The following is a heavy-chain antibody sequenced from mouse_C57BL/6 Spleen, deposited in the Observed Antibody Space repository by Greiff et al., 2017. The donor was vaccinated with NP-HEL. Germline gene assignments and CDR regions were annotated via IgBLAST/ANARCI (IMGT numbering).Heavy chain of an antibody. CDR3: ARRQFGLGFDY. CDR1: GYAFSSSW. J-gene: IGHJ2*01. Sequence: QVQLQQSGPELVKPGASVKISCKASGYAFSSSWMNWVKQRPGKGLEWIGRIYPGDGDTTYNGKFKGKATLTADKSYSTASMQLSSLTSADSAVAFYARRQFGLGFDYWGQGTTLTVSS. D-gene: IGHD3-2*01. V-gene: IGHV1-82*01. CDR2: IYPGDGDT.